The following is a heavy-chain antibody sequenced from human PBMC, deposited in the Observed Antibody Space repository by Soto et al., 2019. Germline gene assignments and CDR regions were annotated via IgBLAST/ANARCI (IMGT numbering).Heavy chain of an antibody. J-gene: IGHJ6*02. D-gene: IGHD6-13*01. V-gene: IGHV5-51*01. CDR3: ARHVATADYYYGLDV. CDR2: IYPGDPDT. Sequence: GESLKISCKGSGYSFTSYWIGWVRQMPGKGLEWMGIIYPGDPDTRYSPSFQGQVTISADKSISTAYLQWSSLKASDTAMYYCARHVATADYYYGLDVWGQGTTVTVSS. CDR1: GYSFTSYW.